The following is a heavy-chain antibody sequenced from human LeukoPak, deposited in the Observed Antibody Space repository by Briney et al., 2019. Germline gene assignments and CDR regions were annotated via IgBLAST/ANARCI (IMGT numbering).Heavy chain of an antibody. Sequence: PSETLSLTCAVSGGSISSGGYSWSWIRQPPGKGLEWIGYIYHSGSTYYNPSLKSRVTISIDASKNQFSLKLSSVTAADTAVYYCAKDGEGTGYFDYWGQGTLVTVSS. CDR2: IYHSGST. CDR1: GGSISSGGYS. CDR3: AKDGEGTGYFDY. J-gene: IGHJ4*02. V-gene: IGHV4-30-2*02. D-gene: IGHD5-24*01.